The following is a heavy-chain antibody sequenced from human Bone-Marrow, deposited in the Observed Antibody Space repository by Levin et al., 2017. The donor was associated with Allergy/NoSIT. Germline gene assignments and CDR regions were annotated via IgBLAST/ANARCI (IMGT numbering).Heavy chain of an antibody. CDR1: GLTFSSFP. CDR2: TSNDGSNI. CDR3: ARALGSGSGWYVDH. V-gene: IGHV3-30*04. D-gene: IGHD6-19*01. J-gene: IGHJ4*02. Sequence: GGSLRLSCVVSGLTFSSFPMHWVRQAPGKGLEWVAGTSNDGSNINYGDNVKGRFTISRDNSKKTLYLQMNSLRSEDTAVYYCARALGSGSGWYVDHWGQGTLVTVSS.